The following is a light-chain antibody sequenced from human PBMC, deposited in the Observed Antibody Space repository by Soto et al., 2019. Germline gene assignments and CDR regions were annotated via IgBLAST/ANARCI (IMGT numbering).Light chain of an antibody. Sequence: QSVLTQPLSASGTPGQRVTISCSGSSSNIGSNPVNWYQQLPGTAPKLLIYNSNERPSGVPDRFSGSKSGTSASLAISGLQSEDETDYYCAAWDDSLNGVLFGGGTKLTVL. J-gene: IGLJ2*01. CDR3: AAWDDSLNGVL. CDR1: SSNIGSNP. V-gene: IGLV1-44*01. CDR2: NSN.